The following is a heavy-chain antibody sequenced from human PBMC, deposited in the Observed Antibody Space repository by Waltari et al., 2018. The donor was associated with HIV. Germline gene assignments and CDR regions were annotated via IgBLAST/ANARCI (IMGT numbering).Heavy chain of an antibody. D-gene: IGHD6-13*01. J-gene: IGHJ5*02. CDR1: GYNFTSHD. CDR3: ARGQLAGYSSSGDWFDP. CDR2: MNPNSGNT. V-gene: IGHV1-8*01. Sequence: QVQLVQSGAAVKKPGASVKVSCKPSGYNFTSHDINWVRPATGQGLEWMGWMNPNSGNTGYAQKFQGRVTMTRNTSISTAYMELSSLRSEDTAVYYCARGQLAGYSSSGDWFDPWGQGTLVTVSS.